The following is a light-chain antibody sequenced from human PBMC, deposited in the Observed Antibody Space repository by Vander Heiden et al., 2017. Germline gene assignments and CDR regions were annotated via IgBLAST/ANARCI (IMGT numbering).Light chain of an antibody. CDR1: QSIASS. Sequence: DIQMAQSPSSLSASIGDRVTLTCRASQSIASSLNWFHKKPGKAPKLLIYTAYSMQSGVPSRFTGSGSATEFTLTISSLQAEDFATYFCQQRHSAPYTFGQGTKVEMK. J-gene: IGKJ2*01. V-gene: IGKV1-39*01. CDR3: QQRHSAPYT. CDR2: TAY.